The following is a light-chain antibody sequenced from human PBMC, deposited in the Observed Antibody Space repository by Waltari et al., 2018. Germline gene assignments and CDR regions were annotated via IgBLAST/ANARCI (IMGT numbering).Light chain of an antibody. Sequence: QSALTQPAPVSGSPGQSITISCTGTSTDIGGYVDVSWYQQHPGKAPKLIIYDVIYRPSGVSNRFSGSKSGNTASLTISGLQAEDEANYYCCSYTSASTLGVFGGGTKLTVL. CDR1: STDIGGYVD. CDR2: DVI. J-gene: IGLJ3*02. V-gene: IGLV2-14*03. CDR3: CSYTSASTLGV.